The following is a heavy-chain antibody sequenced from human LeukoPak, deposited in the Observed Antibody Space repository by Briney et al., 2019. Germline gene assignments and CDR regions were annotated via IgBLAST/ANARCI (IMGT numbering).Heavy chain of an antibody. CDR1: GFTFSSYA. V-gene: IGHV3-30-3*01. J-gene: IGHJ4*02. D-gene: IGHD3-3*01. CDR2: TSYDESNK. Sequence: PGGSLRLSCAASGFTFSSYAMHWVRQAPGKGLEWVAVTSYDESNKYHADSVRGRFTISRDNSKNTLYLQMNSLRAEDTAVYFCARDRDRGRRVYLDYWGQGTLATVSS. CDR3: ARDRDRGRRVYLDY.